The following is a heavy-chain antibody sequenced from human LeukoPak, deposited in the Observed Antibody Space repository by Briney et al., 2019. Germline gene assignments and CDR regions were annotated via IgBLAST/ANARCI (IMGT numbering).Heavy chain of an antibody. CDR1: GFPFSSHW. V-gene: IGHV3-7*01. CDR3: TRDLMDYDVSTGLHHYYMDV. D-gene: IGHD3-9*01. CDR2: IKQDGSEK. J-gene: IGHJ6*02. Sequence: GGSLRLSCAASGFPFSSHWLSWFRQSPGKGLEWVANIKQDGSEKYYVDSVKGRFTISRDNAKNTLYLQMNTLRVEDTAVYYCTRDLMDYDVSTGLHHYYMDVWGQGTTVTVSS.